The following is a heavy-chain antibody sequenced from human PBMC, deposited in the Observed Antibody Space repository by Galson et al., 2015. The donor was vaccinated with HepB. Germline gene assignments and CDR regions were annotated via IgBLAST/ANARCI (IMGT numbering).Heavy chain of an antibody. V-gene: IGHV2-5*02. CDR3: ALRRPFEYFQH. Sequence: PALVKPTQTLTLTCTFSGFSLSTSGVGVGWIRQPPGKALEWLALIYWDDDKRYSPSLKSRLTITKDTSKNQVVLTMTNMDPVDTATYYCALRRPFEYFQHWGQGTLVTVSS. CDR2: IYWDDDK. J-gene: IGHJ1*01. CDR1: GFSLSTSGVG.